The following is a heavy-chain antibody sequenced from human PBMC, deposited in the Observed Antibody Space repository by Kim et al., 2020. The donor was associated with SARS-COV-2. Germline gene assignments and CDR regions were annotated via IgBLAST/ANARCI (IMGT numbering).Heavy chain of an antibody. V-gene: IGHV4-4*09. D-gene: IGHD3-10*01. CDR2: IYNSGST. Sequence: SETLSLTCTVSGDSISSYYWSWIRQPPGKGLEWIGYIYNSGSTNYNPSLKSRVTISVDTSKNQFSLKLSSVTAADTAVYYCARSYDSATYNHLAYDYWGQGTLVTVSS. CDR1: GDSISSYY. CDR3: ARSYDSATYNHLAYDY. J-gene: IGHJ4*02.